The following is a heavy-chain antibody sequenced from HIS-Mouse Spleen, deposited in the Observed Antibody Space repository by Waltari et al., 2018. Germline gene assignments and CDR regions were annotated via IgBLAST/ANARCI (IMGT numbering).Heavy chain of an antibody. CDR2: IYYSGST. Sequence: QLQLQESGPGLVTPSETLSLTCTASGCPISSSSYYWGWIRQPPGKGLEWIWSIYYSGSTYYNPSLKSRVTISVDTSKNQFSLKLSSVTAADTAVYYCAREIPYSSSWYDWYFDLWGRGTLVTVSS. CDR3: AREIPYSSSWYDWYFDL. D-gene: IGHD6-13*01. J-gene: IGHJ2*01. CDR1: GCPISSSSYY. V-gene: IGHV4-39*07.